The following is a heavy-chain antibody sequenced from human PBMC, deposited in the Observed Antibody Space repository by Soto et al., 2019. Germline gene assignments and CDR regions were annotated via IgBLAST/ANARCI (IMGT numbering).Heavy chain of an antibody. CDR1: GGSISSGGYY. CDR3: ARDGGYCSGGSCYSDDHYYGMDV. D-gene: IGHD2-15*01. CDR2: IYYSGST. J-gene: IGHJ6*02. V-gene: IGHV4-31*03. Sequence: QVQLQESGPGLVKPSQTLSLTCTVSGGSISSGGYYWSWIRQHPGKGLEWIGYIYYSGSTYYNPSLKSRVTISVDTSKNQFSLKLSSVTAADTAVYYCARDGGYCSGGSCYSDDHYYGMDVWGQGTTVTVSS.